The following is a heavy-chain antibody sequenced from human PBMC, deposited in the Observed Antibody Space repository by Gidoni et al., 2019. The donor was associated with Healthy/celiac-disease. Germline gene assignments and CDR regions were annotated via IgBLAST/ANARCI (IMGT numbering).Heavy chain of an antibody. CDR1: GGSISSSSYY. CDR3: ARGFQAYYYDSSGYYKSPTDY. Sequence: QLQLQESGPGLVKPSETLSLTCTVSGGSISSSSYYWGWIRQPPGKGLEWIGSIYYSGSTYYNPSLKSRVTISVDTSKNQFSLKLSSVTAADTAVYYCARGFQAYYYDSSGYYKSPTDYWGQGTLVTVSS. V-gene: IGHV4-39*07. J-gene: IGHJ4*02. CDR2: IYYSGST. D-gene: IGHD3-22*01.